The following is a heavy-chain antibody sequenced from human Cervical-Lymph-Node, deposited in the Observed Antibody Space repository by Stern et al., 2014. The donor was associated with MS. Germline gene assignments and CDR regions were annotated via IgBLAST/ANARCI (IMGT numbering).Heavy chain of an antibody. CDR3: ARRVTRNNFDS. Sequence: QVQLGQSGAEVKKPGASMKVACKASGYTFTNYYIHWVRQAPGQGLEWMGRINPNSGDTKYAQKFQGRVTLTRDTSVSTAYMEMSRLMSDDTAVYYCARRVTRNNFDSWGQGTLVTVSS. CDR2: INPNSGDT. V-gene: IGHV1-2*06. J-gene: IGHJ4*02. D-gene: IGHD4-17*01. CDR1: GYTFTNYY.